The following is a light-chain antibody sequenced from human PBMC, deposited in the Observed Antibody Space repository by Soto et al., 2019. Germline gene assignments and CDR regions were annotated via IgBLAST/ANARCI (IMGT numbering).Light chain of an antibody. CDR3: SSYTTSSTYV. Sequence: QSARTQPASVSWSPGHSITISCTGTRSDVGVYNFVSWYQQHPGKAPKLMIYEVTYRPSGVSNRFSGSKSGNTASLTISGLQAEEEADYYCSSYTTSSTYVFGTGTKVTVL. J-gene: IGLJ1*01. CDR2: EVT. CDR1: RSDVGVYNF. V-gene: IGLV2-14*01.